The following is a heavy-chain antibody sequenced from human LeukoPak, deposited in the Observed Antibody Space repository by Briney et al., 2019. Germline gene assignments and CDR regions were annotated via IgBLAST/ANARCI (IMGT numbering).Heavy chain of an antibody. Sequence: GGSLRLSCAASGFTFSSYAMHWVRQAPGKGLEWVAVISYDGSNKYYADSVKGRFTISRDNSKNTLYLQMNSLRAEDTAVYYCARGITWSGGLKGWFDPWGQGTLVTVSS. CDR2: ISYDGSNK. CDR1: GFTFSSYA. D-gene: IGHD3-3*01. CDR3: ARGITWSGGLKGWFDP. V-gene: IGHV3-30-3*01. J-gene: IGHJ5*02.